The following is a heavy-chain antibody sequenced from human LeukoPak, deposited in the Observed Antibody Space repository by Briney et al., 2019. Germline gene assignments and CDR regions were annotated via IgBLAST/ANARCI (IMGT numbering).Heavy chain of an antibody. V-gene: IGHV4-4*09. J-gene: IGHJ6*03. D-gene: IGHD2-2*01. Sequence: SETLSLTCTVSGGSISSYYWSWIRQPPGKGLEWIGYIYTSGSTNYNPSLKSRVTISVDTSKNQFSLKLSSVTAADTAVYYCARHRGYCSSTSCPDGYYYYYMDVWGKGTTVTVSS. CDR3: ARHRGYCSSTSCPDGYYYYYMDV. CDR2: IYTSGST. CDR1: GGSISSYY.